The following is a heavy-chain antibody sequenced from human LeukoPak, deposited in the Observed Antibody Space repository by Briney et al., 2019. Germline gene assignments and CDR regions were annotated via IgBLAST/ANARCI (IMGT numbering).Heavy chain of an antibody. D-gene: IGHD2-2*02. Sequence: SETLSLTCTVHGGSISNYYWSWIRQPAGKGLEWIGRIYTSGSTNYNPSLKSRVAMSVDTSKNQYSLKLSSVTAADTAVYYCAREGCSSTSCHINGWFDPWGQGTLVTVSS. CDR1: GGSISNYY. CDR3: AREGCSSTSCHINGWFDP. CDR2: IYTSGST. V-gene: IGHV4-4*07. J-gene: IGHJ5*02.